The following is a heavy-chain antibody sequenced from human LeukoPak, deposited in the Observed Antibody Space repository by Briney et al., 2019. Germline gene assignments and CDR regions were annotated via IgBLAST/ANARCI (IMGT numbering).Heavy chain of an antibody. V-gene: IGHV4-39*01. CDR1: SGSISSSSYY. CDR3: APTVTLLFDC. D-gene: IGHD4-17*01. CDR2: IYNSGIT. J-gene: IGHJ4*02. Sequence: PSETLSLPCTVSSGSISSSSYYWGWIRQPPGKGLEWIGSIYNSGITYYNSSLKSPATISGNTTKTQFSLKLTSVTAADTAVYYCAPTVTLLFDCGGQGILVTVSS.